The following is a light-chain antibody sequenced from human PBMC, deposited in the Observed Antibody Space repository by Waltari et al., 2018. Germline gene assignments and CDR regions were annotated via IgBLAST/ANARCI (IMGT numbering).Light chain of an antibody. CDR2: DLN. CDR3: SSYTTSSTLV. J-gene: IGLJ2*01. Sequence: QSALTQPASVSGSPGQSITISCTGSNSYIGGYNFVSWYQQHPGKAPKLMIYDLNKRPSGVSNRFSASKSGKTASLTISGLQAEDEANYYCSSYTTSSTLVFGGGTKVTVL. CDR1: NSYIGGYNF. V-gene: IGLV2-14*03.